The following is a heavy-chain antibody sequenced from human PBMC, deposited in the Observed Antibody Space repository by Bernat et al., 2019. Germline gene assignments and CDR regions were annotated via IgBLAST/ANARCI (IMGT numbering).Heavy chain of an antibody. CDR3: VRIGYSTSSLGIDY. Sequence: EVQLVESGGGLVQPGGSLRLSCAASGFTFSSYWMHWVRQAPGKGLDWVSRINRDGSITSYADSVRGRFTISRDTAKNTLFLQMSSLRAEDTAVYYCVRIGYSTSSLGIDYWGQGALVIVSS. J-gene: IGHJ4*02. CDR1: GFTFSSYW. CDR2: INRDGSIT. D-gene: IGHD6-6*01. V-gene: IGHV3-74*01.